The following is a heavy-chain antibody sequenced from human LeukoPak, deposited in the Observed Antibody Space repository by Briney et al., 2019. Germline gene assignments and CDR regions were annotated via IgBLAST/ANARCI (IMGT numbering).Heavy chain of an antibody. CDR3: ATGDKELLFKRRKGGFDP. CDR2: TSSSDAGT. D-gene: IGHD2-2*01. CDR1: GFTLNNYA. Sequence: PGGSLRLSCAASGFTLNNYAMSWVRQAPGKGLEWVSATSSSDAGTYHADSVRGRFTISRDNSKNTLYLQMNSLRAEDTAVYYCATGDKELLFKRRKGGFDPWGQGTLVTVSS. V-gene: IGHV3-23*01. J-gene: IGHJ5*02.